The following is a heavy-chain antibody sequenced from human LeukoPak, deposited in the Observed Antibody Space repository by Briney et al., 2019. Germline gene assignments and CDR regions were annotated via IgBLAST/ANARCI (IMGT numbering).Heavy chain of an antibody. CDR3: ARDQRPGGDDFWSGSYDY. V-gene: IGHV3-7*01. D-gene: IGHD3-3*01. CDR1: GFTFSSYW. CDR2: IKQDGSEK. J-gene: IGHJ4*02. Sequence: GGSLRLSCAASGFTFSSYWMSWVRQAPGKGLEWVANIKQDGSEKYYVDSVKGRFTISRDNAKNSLYLQMNSLRAEDTAVYYCARDQRPGGDDFWSGSYDYWGQGTLVTVSS.